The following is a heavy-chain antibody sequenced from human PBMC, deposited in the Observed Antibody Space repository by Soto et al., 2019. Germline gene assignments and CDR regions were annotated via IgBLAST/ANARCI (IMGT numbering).Heavy chain of an antibody. Sequence: DSVKVSCKASGYTFTGYYMQWVRQAPGQGLEWMGWINPNSGGTNYAQKFQGRVTMTRDTSISTAYMELSRLRYDDTAVYYCARDIRRGGELLGRGWYNPWRQVTRGTVAS. J-gene: IGHJ5*02. CDR2: INPNSGGT. CDR3: ARDIRRGGELLGRGWYNP. V-gene: IGHV1-2*02. D-gene: IGHD1-26*01. CDR1: GYTFTGYY.